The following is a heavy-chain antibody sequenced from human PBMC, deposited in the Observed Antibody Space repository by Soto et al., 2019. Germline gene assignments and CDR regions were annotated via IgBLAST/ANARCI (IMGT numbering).Heavy chain of an antibody. CDR1: GGSISSSNW. J-gene: IGHJ4*02. CDR2: IYHSGST. V-gene: IGHV4-4*02. D-gene: IGHD3-22*01. CDR3: ASDTPYSHDTD. Sequence: SETLSITCAVSGGSISSSNWWSWVRQPPGKGLEWIGEIYHSGSTNYNPSLKSRVTISVDKSKNQFSLKLSSVTAADTAVYYSASDTPYSHDTDWGQGTLVNVSS.